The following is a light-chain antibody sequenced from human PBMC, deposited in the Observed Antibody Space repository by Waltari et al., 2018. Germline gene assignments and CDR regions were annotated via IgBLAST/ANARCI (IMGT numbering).Light chain of an antibody. J-gene: IGKJ1*01. CDR2: WTS. CDR3: QQYYTTPWT. Sequence: DIVMTQSPGSLAVSLGERATINCKSSQNVLYSSNHKNYIAWYQQKSGQPPKLIIYWTSTRESGVPDRFSGSGSGTDFALTISSLQAEDVAVYYCQQYYTTPWTFGQGTKVEIK. V-gene: IGKV4-1*01. CDR1: QNVLYSSNHKNY.